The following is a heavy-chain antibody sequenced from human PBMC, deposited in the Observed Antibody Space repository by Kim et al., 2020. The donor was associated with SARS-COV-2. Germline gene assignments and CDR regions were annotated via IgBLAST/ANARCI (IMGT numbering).Heavy chain of an antibody. CDR2: ISGSGGST. J-gene: IGHJ4*02. D-gene: IGHD1-20*01. Sequence: LSLTCAASGFTFSSYAMSWVRQAPGKGLEWVSAISGSGGSTYYADYVKGRFTISRDNSKNTLYLQMNSQRAEDTAGYYCAKEISGITDYWGRGTLVTVSS. V-gene: IGHV3-23*01. CDR1: GFTFSSYA. CDR3: AKEISGITDY.